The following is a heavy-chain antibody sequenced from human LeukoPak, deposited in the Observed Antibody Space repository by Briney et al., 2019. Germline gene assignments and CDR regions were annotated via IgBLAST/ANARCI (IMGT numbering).Heavy chain of an antibody. Sequence: GASVKVSCKASGGTFSSYAISWVRQAPGQGLEWMGGIIPIFGTANYAQKFQGRVTITADESTSTAYTELSSLRSEDTAVYYCASDYYYDSSGYYYFDYWGQGTLVTVSS. CDR3: ASDYYYDSSGYYYFDY. D-gene: IGHD3-22*01. J-gene: IGHJ4*02. CDR1: GGTFSSYA. CDR2: IIPIFGTA. V-gene: IGHV1-69*13.